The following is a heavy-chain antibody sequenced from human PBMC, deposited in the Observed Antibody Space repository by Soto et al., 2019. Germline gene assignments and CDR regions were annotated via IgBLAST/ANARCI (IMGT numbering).Heavy chain of an antibody. J-gene: IGHJ6*02. CDR2: IWYDGSND. V-gene: IGHV3-33*01. Sequence: QVQLVESGGGVVQPGRSLRLSCAASGFTFSNYGMHWVRQAPGKGLEWVAIIWYDGSNDYYVDSVKGRFTISRDNSKNTQSLQMNSLRAEDTAVYYCASDRWEFQLFYYGLDVWGQGTKVTVSS. D-gene: IGHD1-26*01. CDR1: GFTFSNYG. CDR3: ASDRWEFQLFYYGLDV.